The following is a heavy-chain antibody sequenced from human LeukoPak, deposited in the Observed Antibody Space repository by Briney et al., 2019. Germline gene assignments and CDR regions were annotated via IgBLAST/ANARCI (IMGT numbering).Heavy chain of an antibody. J-gene: IGHJ4*02. CDR2: IWYDGSNK. CDR3: ARDIGLAVVVPAALDY. D-gene: IGHD2-2*01. Sequence: GGSLRLSCAASGFTFSSYGMHWVRQAPGKGLEWVAVIWYDGSNKYYADSVKGRFTISRDNSKNTLYLQMNSLRAEDTAMYYCARDIGLAVVVPAALDYWGQGTLVTVSS. CDR1: GFTFSSYG. V-gene: IGHV3-33*01.